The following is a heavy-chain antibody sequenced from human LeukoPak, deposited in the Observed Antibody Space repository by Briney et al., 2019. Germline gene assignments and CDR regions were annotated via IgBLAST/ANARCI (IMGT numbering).Heavy chain of an antibody. D-gene: IGHD6-19*01. J-gene: IGHJ4*02. CDR2: ISCSSSYI. Sequence: GGSLRLSCAASGFTFSSYSMNWVRQAPGKGLEWVSSISCSSSYIYYADSVKGRFTISRDNAKNSLYLQMNSLRAEDTAVYYCARDLDHTSSGWYGYWGQGTLVTVFS. V-gene: IGHV3-21*01. CDR3: ARDLDHTSSGWYGY. CDR1: GFTFSSYS.